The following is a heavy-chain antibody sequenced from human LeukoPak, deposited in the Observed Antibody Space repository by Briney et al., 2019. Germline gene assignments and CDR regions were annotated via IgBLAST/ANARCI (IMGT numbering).Heavy chain of an antibody. CDR2: INPRGDAT. CDR1: GYTFTSYN. J-gene: IGHJ5*02. CDR3: ARKWSSRDWFDP. V-gene: IGHV1-46*01. D-gene: IGHD2-8*01. Sequence: GASVKVSCKTSGYTFTSYNMHWVRQAPGQGLEWMGIINPRGDATIYAQKFQGRVTMTSDTSTTTIYMELSSLKSEDTGLYYCARKWSSRDWFDPWGQGTLVTVSS.